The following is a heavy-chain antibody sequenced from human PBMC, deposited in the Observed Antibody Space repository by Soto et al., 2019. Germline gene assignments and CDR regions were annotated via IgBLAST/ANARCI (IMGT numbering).Heavy chain of an antibody. J-gene: IGHJ4*02. D-gene: IGHD6-13*01. CDR1: GFTFSSYG. Sequence: GGSLRLSCAASGFTFSSYGMHWVRQAPGKGLEWVAVISYDGSNKYYADSVKGRFTIPRDNSKNTLYLQMNSLRAEDTAVYYCASLGIAAAGPFDYWGQGTLVTVSS. CDR2: ISYDGSNK. CDR3: ASLGIAAAGPFDY. V-gene: IGHV3-30*03.